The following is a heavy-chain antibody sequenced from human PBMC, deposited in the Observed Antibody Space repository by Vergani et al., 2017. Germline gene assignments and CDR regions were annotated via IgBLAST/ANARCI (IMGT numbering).Heavy chain of an antibody. CDR1: GFTFSSYE. D-gene: IGHD2-2*01. J-gene: IGHJ4*02. Sequence: EVQLVESGGGLVQPGGSLRLSCAASGFTFSSYEMNWVRPAPGKGLEWVSYISSSGSTIYYADSVKGRFTISRDNAKNSLYLQMNSLRAEDTAVYYCARGRYCSSTSCRLFDYWGQGTLVTVSS. CDR2: ISSSGSTI. V-gene: IGHV3-48*03. CDR3: ARGRYCSSTSCRLFDY.